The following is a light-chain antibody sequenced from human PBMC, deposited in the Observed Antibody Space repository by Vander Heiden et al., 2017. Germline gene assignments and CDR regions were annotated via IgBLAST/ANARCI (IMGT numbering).Light chain of an antibody. V-gene: IGKV1-39*01. J-gene: IGKJ5*01. CDR2: AAS. CDR1: QSLSSY. Sequence: DIQMTQSPSSLSASAGDRVTIPCRASQSLSSYLNWYQQKPGKVPQLLIYAASSLQSGVPSRFSGSGSGTDFTLTISSLQPEDFATYYCQQSYRTPITFGQGTRLEI. CDR3: QQSYRTPIT.